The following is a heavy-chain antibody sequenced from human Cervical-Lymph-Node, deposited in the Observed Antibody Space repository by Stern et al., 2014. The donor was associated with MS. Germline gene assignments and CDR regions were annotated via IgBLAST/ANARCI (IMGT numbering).Heavy chain of an antibody. CDR1: GGSISRGGYY. V-gene: IGHV4-31*02. D-gene: IGHD2-15*01. Sequence: QVQLQESGPGLVKPSQTLSLTCTVSGGSISRGGYYWSWSRQHPGKGLEWIGYIYYSGSTYYNPSLKSRVTISVDTSKNQFSLKLSSVTAADTAVYYCARVVVVAATGPFDYWGQGTLVTVSS. CDR2: IYYSGST. CDR3: ARVVVVAATGPFDY. J-gene: IGHJ4*02.